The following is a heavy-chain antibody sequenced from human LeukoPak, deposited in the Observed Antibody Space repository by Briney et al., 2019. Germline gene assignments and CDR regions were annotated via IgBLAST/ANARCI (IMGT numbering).Heavy chain of an antibody. CDR2: ISSSSSYI. J-gene: IGHJ4*02. CDR3: ARDPGIAAAGTGSFDY. Sequence: GGSLRLSCAASGFTFSSYSMNWVRQAPGKGLEWVSSISSSSSYIYYADSVKGRFTISRDNAKNSLYLQMNSLRAEDTAVYYCARDPGIAAAGTGSFDYWGQGTLVTVSS. D-gene: IGHD6-13*01. V-gene: IGHV3-21*01. CDR1: GFTFSSYS.